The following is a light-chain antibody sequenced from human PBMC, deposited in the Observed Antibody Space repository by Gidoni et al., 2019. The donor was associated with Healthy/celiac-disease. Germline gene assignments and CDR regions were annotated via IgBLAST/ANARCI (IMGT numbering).Light chain of an antibody. CDR1: SSDVGSYKL. Sequence: QSALTQPVSVTGSPGQSITISCTGNSSDVGSYKLVSWYQHHQGKAPKLLIYEGSKRPSGVSNRCSGSKSGNTASLTISGLQAEDEADYYCCSYAGKVFGTGTKVTVL. J-gene: IGLJ1*01. CDR3: CSYAGKV. CDR2: EGS. V-gene: IGLV2-23*01.